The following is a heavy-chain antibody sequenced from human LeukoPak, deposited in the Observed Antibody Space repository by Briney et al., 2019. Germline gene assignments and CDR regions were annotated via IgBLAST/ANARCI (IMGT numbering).Heavy chain of an antibody. J-gene: IGHJ4*02. V-gene: IGHV3-21*01. CDR1: GFTFSSCS. CDR2: ISSSSSYI. D-gene: IGHD2-21*01. CDR3: ARAETLWWGNDY. Sequence: PGGSLRLSCAASGFTFSSCSMNWVRQAPGKGLEWVSSISSSSSYIYYADSVKGRFTISRDNAKNSLYLQMNSLRAEDTAVYYCARAETLWWGNDYWGQGTLVTVSS.